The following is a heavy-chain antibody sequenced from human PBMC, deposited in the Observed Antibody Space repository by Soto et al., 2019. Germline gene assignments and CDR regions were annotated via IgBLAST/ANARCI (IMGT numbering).Heavy chain of an antibody. D-gene: IGHD3-22*01. V-gene: IGHV5-51*01. CDR2: IYPGDTET. J-gene: IGHJ5*02. CDR3: ARKDKSGYFNWFDP. Sequence: GESLKISCKGSGYIFTNYWIAWVRQMPGKGLEWMGSIYPGDTETRYSPSFQGQVTISADRSTSTVFLQWASLKASDTAVYFCARKDKSGYFNWFDPWGQGTLVTVSS. CDR1: GYIFTNYW.